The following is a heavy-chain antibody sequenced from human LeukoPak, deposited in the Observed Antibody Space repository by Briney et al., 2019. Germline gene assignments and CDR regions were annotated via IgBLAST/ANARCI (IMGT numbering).Heavy chain of an antibody. CDR2: INHSGST. CDR3: AREKTYYDSIGNYYGGVFDY. V-gene: IGHV4-34*01. J-gene: IGHJ4*02. Sequence: SETLSLTCAVYGGSFSGYYWSWIRQAPGKGLEWIGEINHSGSTNYNPSLKSRVTISLETSKNQFSLKLTSVTAADTAVYYCAREKTYYDSIGNYYGGVFDYWGQGTLVTVSS. CDR1: GGSFSGYY. D-gene: IGHD3-22*01.